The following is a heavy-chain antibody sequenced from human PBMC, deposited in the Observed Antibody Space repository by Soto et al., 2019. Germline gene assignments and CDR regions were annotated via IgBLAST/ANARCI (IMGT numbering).Heavy chain of an antibody. D-gene: IGHD6-13*01. CDR1: GFTVSSNY. CDR3: ARDFVVVAAAGRGSYYYYGMDV. V-gene: IGHV3-53*01. CDR2: IYSGGST. J-gene: IGHJ6*02. Sequence: EVQLVESGGGLIQPGGSLRLSCAASGFTVSSNYMSWVRQAPGKGLEWVSVIYSGGSTYYADSVKGRFTISRDNSKNTQYLQMNSLRAEDTAVYYCARDFVVVAAAGRGSYYYYGMDVWGQGTTVTVSS.